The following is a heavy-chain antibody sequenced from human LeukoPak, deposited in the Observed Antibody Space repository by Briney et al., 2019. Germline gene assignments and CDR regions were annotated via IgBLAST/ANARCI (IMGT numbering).Heavy chain of an antibody. CDR1: GFTFSSYS. D-gene: IGHD3-16*01. J-gene: IGHJ4*02. V-gene: IGHV3-21*01. CDR3: ASWVPVGGEEPFDY. CDR2: ISSSSSYI. Sequence: GGSLRLSCAASGFTFSSYSMNWVRQAPGKGLEWVSSISSSSSYIYYADSVKGRFTISRDNAKNSLYLQMNSLRAEDTAVYYCASWVPVGGEEPFDYWGQGTPVTVSS.